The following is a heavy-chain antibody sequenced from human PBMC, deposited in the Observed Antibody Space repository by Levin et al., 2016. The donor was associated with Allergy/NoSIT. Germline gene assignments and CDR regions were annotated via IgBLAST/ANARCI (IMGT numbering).Heavy chain of an antibody. J-gene: IGHJ5*02. CDR1: GDSISRSIYY. D-gene: IGHD3-10*01. V-gene: IGHV4-39*01. CDR3: TRGRAGGSRGARRSNWFEP. CDR2: IYYSGNT. Sequence: SETLSLTCTVSGDSISRSIYYWGWIRQPPGKGLEWIGSIYYSGNTFYNPSLKSRVTISVDTSKNQLSLKVTSLTAADTAVYYCTRGRAGGSRGARRSNWFEPWGLGTLVTVSS.